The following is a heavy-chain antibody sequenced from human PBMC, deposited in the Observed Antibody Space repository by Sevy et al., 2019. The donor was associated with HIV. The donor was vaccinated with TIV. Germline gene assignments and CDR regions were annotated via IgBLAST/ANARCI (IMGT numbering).Heavy chain of an antibody. J-gene: IGHJ4*02. D-gene: IGHD2-15*01. CDR1: GFIFNDYW. CDR2: INEDGSKQ. CDR3: ARAIGISASF. V-gene: IGHV3-7*03. Sequence: GGFLILSCAASGFIFNDYWMHWVRQAPGKGLEWVANINEDGSKQYYVDSVKGRFTISRDNAKSSVFLEMNSLRVDDAAIYYCARAIGISASFWGQGTLLTVSS.